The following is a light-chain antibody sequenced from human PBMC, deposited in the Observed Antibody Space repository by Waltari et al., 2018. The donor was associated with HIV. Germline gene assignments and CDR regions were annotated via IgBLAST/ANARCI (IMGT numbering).Light chain of an antibody. CDR2: GNS. CDR3: QSYDSSLSGVI. J-gene: IGLJ2*01. CDR1: CSNIGAGYD. V-gene: IGLV1-40*01. Sequence: QSVLTQPPSVSGAPGQRVTISCTGSCSNIGAGYDVQGYQQLPGTAPKLLIYGNSDRPSGGPDRFSGSKAGTSASLAITWLQAEDEAYYCCQSYDSSLSGVICGGGTKLTVL.